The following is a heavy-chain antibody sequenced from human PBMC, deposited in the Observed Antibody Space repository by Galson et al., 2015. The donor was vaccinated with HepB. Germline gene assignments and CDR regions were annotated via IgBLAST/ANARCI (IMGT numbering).Heavy chain of an antibody. CDR2: INPSSGNP. J-gene: IGHJ3*02. V-gene: IGHV1-2*02. CDR1: GYTFTDFY. D-gene: IGHD1-26*01. Sequence: SVKVSCKASGYTFTDFYMHWVRQAPGQGLEWVGGINPSSGNPKYIQKFQGRVTVTRDTSISTAYMELSGLRSDDTALYYCAAELSVGPTYLKGLPIWGQGTMSTVSS. CDR3: AAELSVGPTYLKGLPI.